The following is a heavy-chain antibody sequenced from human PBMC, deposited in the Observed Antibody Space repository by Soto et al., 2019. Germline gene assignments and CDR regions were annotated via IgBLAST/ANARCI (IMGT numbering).Heavy chain of an antibody. CDR1: GYTFTSYG. V-gene: IGHV1-18*04. D-gene: IGHD3-3*01. Sequence: ASVKVSCKASGYTFTSYGISWVRQAPGQGLEWMGWISAYNGNTNYAQKLQGRVTMTTDTSTSTAYMELRSLRSDDTAVYYCAIVPHYDFWSGYWSWSGYYYYGMVVRG. J-gene: IGHJ6*02. CDR3: AIVPHYDFWSGYWSWSGYYYYGMVV. CDR2: ISAYNGNT.